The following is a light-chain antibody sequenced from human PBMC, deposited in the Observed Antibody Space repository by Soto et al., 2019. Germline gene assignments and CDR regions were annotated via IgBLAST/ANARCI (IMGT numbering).Light chain of an antibody. CDR1: QSISTY. J-gene: IGKJ5*01. V-gene: IGKV1-39*01. CDR2: DAS. CDR3: QQSYMDPIT. Sequence: DTHSTQSPSSLSASVGSRVTITCRASQSISTYLNWYQKKPGKAPNLLIYDASRLQSGVPSRFSGSGGGTDFTLSISSVQPEDFATYFCQQSYMDPITFGQGTRLEI.